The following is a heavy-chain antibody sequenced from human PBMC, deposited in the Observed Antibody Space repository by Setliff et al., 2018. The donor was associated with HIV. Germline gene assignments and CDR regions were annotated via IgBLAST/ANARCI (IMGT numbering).Heavy chain of an antibody. CDR1: GDSIGDYY. J-gene: IGHJ2*01. CDR2: VYASAYS. Sequence: SETLSLTCTVSGDSIGDYYWNWIRQPAGKGLEWTGRVYASAYSNYNPSLKSRVTVSVDTSQNQFSLKLRSVNAADTAVYYCARDWVTRSNYYGSGSPWYFDFWGRGILVTVSS. CDR3: ARDWVTRSNYYGSGSPWYFDF. D-gene: IGHD3-10*01. V-gene: IGHV4-4*07.